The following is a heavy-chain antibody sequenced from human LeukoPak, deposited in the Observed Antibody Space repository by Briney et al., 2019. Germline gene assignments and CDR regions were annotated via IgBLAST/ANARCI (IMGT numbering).Heavy chain of an antibody. J-gene: IGHJ5*02. CDR1: GFTFSSYA. CDR3: AKVGSGYYINWFDP. Sequence: GGSLRLSCAASGFTFSSYAMSWVRQAPGKGLEWVSAISGSGGSTYYADSVKGRFTISRDNSKNTLYLQKSSLRAEDTAVYYCAKVGSGYYINWFDPWGQGTLVTVSS. V-gene: IGHV3-23*01. D-gene: IGHD3-3*01. CDR2: ISGSGGST.